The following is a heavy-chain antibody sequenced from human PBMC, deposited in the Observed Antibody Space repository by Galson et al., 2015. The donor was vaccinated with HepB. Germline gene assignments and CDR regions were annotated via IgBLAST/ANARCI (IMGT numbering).Heavy chain of an antibody. CDR1: GFTFSSYG. CDR3: ARDNGDSSVH. CDR2: IRYDGSNK. D-gene: IGHD3-22*01. V-gene: IGHV3-30*02. J-gene: IGHJ4*02. Sequence: SLRLSCAASGFTFSSYGMHWVRQAPGKGLEWVAFIRYDGSNKYYADSVKGRFTISRDNSKNTLYLQMNSLRAEDTAVYYCARDNGDSSVHWGQGTLVTVSS.